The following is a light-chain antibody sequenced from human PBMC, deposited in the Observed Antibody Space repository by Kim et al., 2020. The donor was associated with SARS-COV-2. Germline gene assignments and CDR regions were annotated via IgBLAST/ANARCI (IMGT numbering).Light chain of an antibody. CDR2: QDS. V-gene: IGLV3-1*01. CDR3: QAWDSSTAV. Sequence: VAPGQTASITCSGDKLGDKYGSWYQQRPGQSPVMVIDQDSKRPSGIPERFSGSNSGNTATLTISGTQAMDEADYYCQAWDSSTAVFGGGTQLTVL. J-gene: IGLJ2*01. CDR1: KLGDKY.